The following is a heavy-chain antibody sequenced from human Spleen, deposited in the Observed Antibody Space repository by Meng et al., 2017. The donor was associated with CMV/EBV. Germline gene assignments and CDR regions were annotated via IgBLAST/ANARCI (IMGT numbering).Heavy chain of an antibody. V-gene: IGHV3-30*02. CDR2: IWYDGSNK. J-gene: IGHJ6*02. Sequence: GESLKISCAASGFTFSSYGMHWVRQAPGKGLEWVAVIWYDGSNKYYADSVKGRFTISRDNSKNTLYLQMNSLRAEDTAVYYCAKNLYCSSTSCYRSYYYGMDVWGQGTTVTVSS. CDR3: AKNLYCSSTSCYRSYYYGMDV. D-gene: IGHD2-2*01. CDR1: GFTFSSYG.